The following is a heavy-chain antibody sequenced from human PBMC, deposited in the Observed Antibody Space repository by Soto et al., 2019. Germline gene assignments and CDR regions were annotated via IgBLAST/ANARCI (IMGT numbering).Heavy chain of an antibody. CDR1: GYIFTSYY. J-gene: IGHJ3*01. CDR2: IKHSDGST. CDR3: TRGPWDAFDV. V-gene: IGHV1-46*01. Sequence: QAHLVQSGGEVKKPGASVKVSCKTSGYIFTSYYIYWVRQAPGQGLEWMCMIKHSDGSTTYTQRFQGRVTMTRDTTTSTVYMELGRLRYEDTAVYFCTRGPWDAFDVWGQGTMVTVSS.